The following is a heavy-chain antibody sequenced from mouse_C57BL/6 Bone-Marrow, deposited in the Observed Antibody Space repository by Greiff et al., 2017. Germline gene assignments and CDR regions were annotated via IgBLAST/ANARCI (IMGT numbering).Heavy chain of an antibody. CDR2: IDPSDSYT. D-gene: IGHD1-1*01. Sequence: QVQLQQSDAELVKPGASVKISCKASGYTFTSYWMHWVKQRPGQGLEWIGVIDPSDSYTNYNQKFKGKATLTVDTSSSTAYMQLSSLTSEDSAVYYCARGGYYYGRGWYFDVWGTGTTVTVSS. J-gene: IGHJ1*03. CDR3: ARGGYYYGRGWYFDV. V-gene: IGHV1-59*01. CDR1: GYTFTSYW.